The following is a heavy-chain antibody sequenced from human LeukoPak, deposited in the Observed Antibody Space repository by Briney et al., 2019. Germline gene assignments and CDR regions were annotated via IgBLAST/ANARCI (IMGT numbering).Heavy chain of an antibody. Sequence: TPSETLSLTCAVYGGSFSGYYWSWIRQPPGKGLEWIGEINHSGSTNYNPSLKSRVTISVDTSKNQFSLKLSSVTAADTAVYYCARHRRGSGSYRSTWFDPWGQGTLVTVSS. CDR1: GGSFSGYY. J-gene: IGHJ5*02. D-gene: IGHD3-10*01. CDR3: ARHRRGSGSYRSTWFDP. V-gene: IGHV4-34*01. CDR2: INHSGST.